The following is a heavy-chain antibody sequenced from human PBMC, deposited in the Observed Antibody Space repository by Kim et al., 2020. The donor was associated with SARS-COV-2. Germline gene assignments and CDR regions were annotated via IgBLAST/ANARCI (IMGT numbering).Heavy chain of an antibody. CDR3: ARDPWSCVGCLSYCFYG. D-gene: IGHD2-15*01. Sequence: GGSLRLSCAASGFTFSSCAIHWVRQAPGKGLEWVAVISYDGSNKNYADSVKGRFTISRDNSKNTLYLQMNSLRAEDTALYYCARDPWSCVGCLSYCFYG. CDR1: GFTFSSCA. J-gene: IGHJ6*01. CDR2: ISYDGSNK. V-gene: IGHV3-30-3*01.